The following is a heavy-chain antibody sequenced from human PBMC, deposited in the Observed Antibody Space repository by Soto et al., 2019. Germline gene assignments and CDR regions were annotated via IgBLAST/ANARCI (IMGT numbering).Heavy chain of an antibody. CDR1: GGTFSSYA. D-gene: IGHD1-26*01. CDR3: ARDRYSGSYIFDY. J-gene: IGHJ4*02. Sequence: QVQLVQSGAEVQKPGSSVKVSCKASGGTFSSYAISWVRQAPGQGLEWMGGIIPIVGTASYAQKFQGRVTITADESTSTAYMELSSLRSEDTAVYYCARDRYSGSYIFDYWGQGTLVTVSS. CDR2: IIPIVGTA. V-gene: IGHV1-69*01.